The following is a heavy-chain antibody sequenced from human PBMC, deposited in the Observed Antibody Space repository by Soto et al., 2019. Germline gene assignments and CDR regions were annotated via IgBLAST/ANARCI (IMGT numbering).Heavy chain of an antibody. D-gene: IGHD6-19*01. V-gene: IGHV3-9*01. J-gene: IGHJ4*02. CDR3: AKDKGIAVAGTSNFDY. CDR2: ISWNSGSI. CDR1: GFTFDDYA. Sequence: EVQLVESGGGLVQPGRSLRLSCAASGFTFDDYAMHWVRQAPGKGLEWVSGISWNSGSIGYADSVKGRFTISRDNAKNSLYLQMNSLRAEDTALYYCAKDKGIAVAGTSNFDYWGQGTLVTVSS.